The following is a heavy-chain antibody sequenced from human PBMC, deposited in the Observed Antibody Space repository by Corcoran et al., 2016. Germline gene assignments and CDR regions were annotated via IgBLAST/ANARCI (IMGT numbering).Heavy chain of an antibody. D-gene: IGHD3-10*01. Sequence: VQLQQWGAGLLKPSETLSLTCAVYGGSFSGYYWSWIRQPPGKGLEWIGEINHSGSTNYNPSLKSRVTISVDTSKNQFSLKLSSVTAADTAVYYCARLPMVRGVMSGFDPWGQGTLVTVSS. CDR3: ARLPMVRGVMSGFDP. J-gene: IGHJ5*02. CDR2: INHSGST. V-gene: IGHV4-34*01. CDR1: GGSFSGYY.